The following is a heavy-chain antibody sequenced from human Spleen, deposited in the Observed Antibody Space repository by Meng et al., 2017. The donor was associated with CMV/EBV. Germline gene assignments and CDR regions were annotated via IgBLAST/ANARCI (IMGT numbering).Heavy chain of an antibody. CDR3: ARGGRIAVAGFDY. D-gene: IGHD6-19*01. Sequence: VQLQESGPGLVKPSQTLSLTCTVSGGSISSGDYYWSWIRQPPGKGLEWIGEINHSGSTNYNPSLKSRVTISVDTSKNQFSLKLSSVTAADTAVYYCARGGRIAVAGFDYWGQGTLVTVSS. CDR1: GGSISSGDYY. V-gene: IGHV4-30-4*08. J-gene: IGHJ4*02. CDR2: INHSGST.